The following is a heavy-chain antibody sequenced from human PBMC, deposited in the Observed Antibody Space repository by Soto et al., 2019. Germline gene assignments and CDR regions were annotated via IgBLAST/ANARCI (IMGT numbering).Heavy chain of an antibody. V-gene: IGHV3-9*01. CDR3: AKGFQPQDYYYYGIDV. J-gene: IGHJ6*02. CDR1: GFTFDDYA. CDR2: ISWNSGSI. Sequence: EVQLVESGGGLVQPGRSLRLSCAASGFTFDDYAMHWVRQAPGKGLEWVSGISWNSGSIGYADSVKGRFTISRDNAKNSLYLQMNSLRAEDTALYYCAKGFQPQDYYYYGIDVWGQGTTVTVSS. D-gene: IGHD2-2*01.